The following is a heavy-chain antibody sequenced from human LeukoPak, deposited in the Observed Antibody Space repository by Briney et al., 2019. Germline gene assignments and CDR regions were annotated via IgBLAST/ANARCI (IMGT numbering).Heavy chain of an antibody. CDR3: ARDSPARGFFDY. J-gene: IGHJ4*02. CDR2: ISAYNGNT. Sequence: SVKVSCKASGYTFTSYGISWVPQAPGQGLEWIGWISAYNGNTNYAQKLQGRVTMTTDTSTSTAYMQLRSLRSDDTAVYYCARDSPARGFFDYWGQGTLVTVSS. CDR1: GYTFTSYG. V-gene: IGHV1-18*01. D-gene: IGHD6-6*01.